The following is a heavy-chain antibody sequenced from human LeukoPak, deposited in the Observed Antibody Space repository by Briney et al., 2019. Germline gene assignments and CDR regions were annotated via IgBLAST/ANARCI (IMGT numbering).Heavy chain of an antibody. D-gene: IGHD3-10*01. Sequence: GGSLTLSCAASGFAVSSNYMSWVRQAPGKGLEWVSVIYRDGRTYYGDSVKDRFTISRDISKNTLFLQMTSLTAEDTALYYCAKVKGWYGEGYFDYWGQGSLVTVSS. CDR1: GFAVSSNY. V-gene: IGHV3-53*01. CDR2: IYRDGRT. CDR3: AKVKGWYGEGYFDY. J-gene: IGHJ4*02.